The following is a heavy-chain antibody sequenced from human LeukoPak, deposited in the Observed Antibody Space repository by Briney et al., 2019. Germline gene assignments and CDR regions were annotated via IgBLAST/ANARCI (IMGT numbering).Heavy chain of an antibody. Sequence: PSQTLSLTCTVSGGSISSGSYYWGWIRQPPGKGLEWIGTIYYSGSTYYNPSLKSRVTISVYTSKNQFSLKLSSVTAADTAVYYCARVPGGALKWFDPWGQGTLVIVSS. CDR2: IYYSGST. J-gene: IGHJ5*02. CDR3: ARVPGGALKWFDP. V-gene: IGHV4-39*01. CDR1: GGSISSGSYY. D-gene: IGHD1-1*01.